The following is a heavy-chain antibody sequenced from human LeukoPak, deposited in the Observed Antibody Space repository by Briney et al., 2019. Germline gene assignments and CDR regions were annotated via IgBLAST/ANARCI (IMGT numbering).Heavy chain of an antibody. CDR3: TTPSPYGDYLSYFDS. Sequence: GGSLRLSCVASGITLGNAWMTWVRQAPGKGLEWVGRIESKIDGGRTDYAAAGKGRFTISRDDSKTILFLHMNALTTEDTAVSYCTTPSPYGDYLSYFDSSGLGNLVTASS. V-gene: IGHV3-15*04. D-gene: IGHD4-17*01. CDR2: IESKIDGGRT. CDR1: GITLGNAW. J-gene: IGHJ4*02.